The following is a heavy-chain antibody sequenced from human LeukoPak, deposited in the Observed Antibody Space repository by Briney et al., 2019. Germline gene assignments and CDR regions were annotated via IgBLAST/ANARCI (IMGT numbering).Heavy chain of an antibody. D-gene: IGHD6-13*01. CDR3: ATEIHRGSGIAAV. J-gene: IGHJ4*02. CDR2: IIPIFGTA. V-gene: IGHV1-69*13. CDR1: GGTFSSYA. Sequence: SVKVSCKASGGTFSSYAISWVRRAPGQGLEWMGGIIPIFGTANYAQKFQGRVTITADESTSTAYMELSSLRSEDTAVYYCATEIHRGSGIAAVWGQGTLVTVSS.